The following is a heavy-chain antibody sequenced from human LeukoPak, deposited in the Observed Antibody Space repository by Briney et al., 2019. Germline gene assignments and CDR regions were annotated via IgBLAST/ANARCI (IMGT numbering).Heavy chain of an antibody. Sequence: PSETLSLTCTVSGASISSGGYYWSWIRQHPGKGLEWIGYIYYSGSTYYNPSLKSRVTISVDTSKNQLSLKLSSVTAADTAVYYCASTYRGSGSFRYFDYWGQGTLVTVSS. V-gene: IGHV4-31*03. CDR2: IYYSGST. CDR1: GASISSGGYY. CDR3: ASTYRGSGSFRYFDY. J-gene: IGHJ4*02. D-gene: IGHD3-10*01.